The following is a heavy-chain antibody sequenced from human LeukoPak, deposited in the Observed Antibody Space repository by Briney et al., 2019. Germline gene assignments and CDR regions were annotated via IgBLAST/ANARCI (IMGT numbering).Heavy chain of an antibody. D-gene: IGHD2-8*01. CDR3: ARDLGMYIVLIVYAMVGSGYYCYMDV. J-gene: IGHJ6*03. CDR1: GYTFTSYG. Sequence: GASVKVSCKASGYTFTSYGISWVRQAPGQGLEWMGWISAYNGDTNYAQKLQGRVTMTTDTSTSTAYMELRSLRSDDTAVYYCARDLGMYIVLIVYAMVGSGYYCYMDVWGKGTTVTVSS. CDR2: ISAYNGDT. V-gene: IGHV1-18*01.